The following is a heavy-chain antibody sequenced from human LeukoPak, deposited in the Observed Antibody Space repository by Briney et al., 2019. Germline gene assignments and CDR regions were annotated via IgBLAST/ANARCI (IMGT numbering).Heavy chain of an antibody. CDR1: GGSISSYY. Sequence: SSETLSLTCTVSGGSISSYYWSWIRQPPGKGLEWIGYIYYSGSTNYNPSLKSRVTISVDTSKNQFSLKLSSVTAADTAVYYCARTRAYYDYVWGSQGTRHAFDIWGQGTMVTVSS. V-gene: IGHV4-59*08. J-gene: IGHJ3*02. CDR2: IYYSGST. D-gene: IGHD3-16*01. CDR3: ARTRAYYDYVWGSQGTRHAFDI.